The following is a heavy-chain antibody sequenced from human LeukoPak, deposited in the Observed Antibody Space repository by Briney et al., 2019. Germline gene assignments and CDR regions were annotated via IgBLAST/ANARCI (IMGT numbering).Heavy chain of an antibody. CDR3: ARAAYCSSTSLQCYYYMDV. J-gene: IGHJ6*03. D-gene: IGHD2-2*01. Sequence: SETLSLTCAVYGGSFSGYYWSWIRQPPGKGPEWIGEINHSGSTNYNPSLKSRVTISVDTSKNQFSLKLSSVTAADTAVYYCARAAYCSSTSLQCYYYMDVWGKGTTVTVSS. CDR1: GGSFSGYY. V-gene: IGHV4-34*01. CDR2: INHSGST.